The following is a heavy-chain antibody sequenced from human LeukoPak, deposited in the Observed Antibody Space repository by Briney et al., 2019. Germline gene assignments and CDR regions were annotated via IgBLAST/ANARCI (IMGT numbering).Heavy chain of an antibody. Sequence: GGSLRLSCAASGFTVSSNYMNWVRQAPGKGLELVSVIYTGGNTYYADSVRGRFTISRDNSKNTVYLQMNSLRAEDTAVYYCARSPGLAAAADYWGQGTLVTVSS. J-gene: IGHJ4*02. CDR2: IYTGGNT. D-gene: IGHD6-13*01. V-gene: IGHV3-66*01. CDR1: GFTVSSNY. CDR3: ARSPGLAAAADY.